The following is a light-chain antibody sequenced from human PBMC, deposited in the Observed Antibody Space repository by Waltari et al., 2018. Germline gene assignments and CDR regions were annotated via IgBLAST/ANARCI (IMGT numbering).Light chain of an antibody. CDR1: LLAKKY. CDR3: YSAADNNVGV. J-gene: IGLJ1*01. Sequence: SYELTQPSSVLVSPGQTASITCSGDLLAKKYARWFQQKPGQAPVLVIFKDNERPSGIPERFSGSSSGTSVTLTISGAQVEDEADYYCYSAADNNVGVFGPGTKVTVL. V-gene: IGLV3-27*01. CDR2: KDN.